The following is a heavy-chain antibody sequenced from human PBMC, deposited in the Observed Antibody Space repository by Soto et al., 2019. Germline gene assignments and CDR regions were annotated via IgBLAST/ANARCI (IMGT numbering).Heavy chain of an antibody. CDR2: TYYRSKWYN. J-gene: IGHJ6*02. V-gene: IGHV6-1*01. D-gene: IGHD1-20*01. CDR1: GDSVSSNSAA. Sequence: SQTLSLTCAISGDSVSSNSAAWNWIRQSPSRGLEWLGRTYYRSKWYNDYAVSVKSRITINPDTSKSQFSLQLNSVTPEDTAVYYCARAELTGTPYYYYGMDVWGQGTTVTVSS. CDR3: ARAELTGTPYYYYGMDV.